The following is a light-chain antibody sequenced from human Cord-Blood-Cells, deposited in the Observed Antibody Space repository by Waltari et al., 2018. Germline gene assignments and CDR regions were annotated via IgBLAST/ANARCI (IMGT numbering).Light chain of an antibody. J-gene: IGLJ3*02. CDR2: YYS. CDR1: KIGSKS. V-gene: IGLV3-21*04. Sequence: SYVLTQPPSVSVAPGTTARITCGGNKIGSKSVQCYHQKTGQAPVLFIYYYSDRPSGIPERFSGSNSGNTVTLTISRVEAGDEADYYCQLWDSSSDHTGFGGGTKLTVL. CDR3: QLWDSSSDHTG.